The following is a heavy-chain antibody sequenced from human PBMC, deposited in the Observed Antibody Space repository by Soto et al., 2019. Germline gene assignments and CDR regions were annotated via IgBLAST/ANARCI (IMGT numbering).Heavy chain of an antibody. CDR2: VSGYNGNT. Sequence: QVQLVQSETEVKKPGASVKVSCKASGYIFTNYDITWVRQAPGQGLEWMGWVSGYNGNTKYAQKFQDRVTMTTDTAPSTVYMELRSLRSDDTAVYYCARFGSAPYCYYGVDVWGQGTTVFVSS. D-gene: IGHD3-10*01. CDR3: ARFGSAPYCYYGVDV. J-gene: IGHJ6*02. V-gene: IGHV1-18*01. CDR1: GYIFTNYD.